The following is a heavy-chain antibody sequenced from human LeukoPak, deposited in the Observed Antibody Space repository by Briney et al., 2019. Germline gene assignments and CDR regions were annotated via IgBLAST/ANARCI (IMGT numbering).Heavy chain of an antibody. CDR1: GYSFTSYW. Sequence: GESLKISCKGSGYSFTSYWIGWVRQMPGKGLEWMGIIYPGDSDTRYSPSFQGQVTISADKSISTAYLQWSSLKASDTAMYYCASTYCGGDCSDAFDIWGQGTMVTVS. V-gene: IGHV5-51*01. CDR2: IYPGDSDT. J-gene: IGHJ3*02. D-gene: IGHD2-21*01. CDR3: ASTYCGGDCSDAFDI.